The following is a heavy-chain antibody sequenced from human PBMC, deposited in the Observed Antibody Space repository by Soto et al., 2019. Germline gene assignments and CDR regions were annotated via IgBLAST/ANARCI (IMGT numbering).Heavy chain of an antibody. Sequence: PGGSLRVSCTASGFTFSDYYRSWIRQAPGKGPEWLSYISSSSTYTNYADSVRGRFTISRDSAKNSLYLQMNSLRAEDTAVYYCTRVESTYGSSDYWGQGTLVTVSS. CDR2: ISSSSTYT. CDR3: TRVESTYGSSDY. J-gene: IGHJ4*02. D-gene: IGHD3-10*01. V-gene: IGHV3-11*05. CDR1: GFTFSDYY.